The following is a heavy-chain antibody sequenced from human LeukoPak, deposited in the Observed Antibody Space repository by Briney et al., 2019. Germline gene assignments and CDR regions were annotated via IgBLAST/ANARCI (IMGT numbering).Heavy chain of an antibody. CDR2: IHYSGST. CDR3: ARHHTEATAMSDYFDS. CDR1: NGSIGDYY. V-gene: IGHV4-59*08. J-gene: IGHJ4*02. D-gene: IGHD2-2*01. Sequence: PSETLSLTCTVSNGSIGDYYWSWIRQPPGKGLEWIGYIHYSGSTNSKPSLKSRVRISVGTSKNQISLRLKSVTAADTAVYYCARHHTEATAMSDYFDSWGQGTLVTVSS.